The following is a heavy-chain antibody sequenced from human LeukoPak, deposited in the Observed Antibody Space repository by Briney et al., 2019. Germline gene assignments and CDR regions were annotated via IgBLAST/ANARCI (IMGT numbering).Heavy chain of an antibody. CDR2: IYYSGST. J-gene: IGHJ5*02. CDR1: GGSIGSYY. CDR3: ARQYYDFWSDPNPYWFDP. D-gene: IGHD3-3*01. Sequence: SETLSLTCTVSGGSIGSYYWSWIRQPPGKGLEWIGYIYYSGSTNYNPSLKSRVTISVDTSKNQFSLRLSSVTAADTAVYYCARQYYDFWSDPNPYWFDPWGQGTLVTVSS. V-gene: IGHV4-59*01.